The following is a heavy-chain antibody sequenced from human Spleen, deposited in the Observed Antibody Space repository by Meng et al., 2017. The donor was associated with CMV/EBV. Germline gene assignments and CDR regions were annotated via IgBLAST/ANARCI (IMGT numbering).Heavy chain of an antibody. D-gene: IGHD4-17*01. Sequence: ASVKVSCKASGYTFTNYGISWVRQAPGRGLEWIGWISPYDGPNYARNLRGRVTLTTDTSTTTAYMELRSLRSDDTAVYYCARLHPYGDNFHGWFDPWGQGTLVTVSS. CDR3: ARLHPYGDNFHGWFDP. V-gene: IGHV1-18*01. CDR2: ISPYDGP. J-gene: IGHJ5*02. CDR1: GYTFTNYG.